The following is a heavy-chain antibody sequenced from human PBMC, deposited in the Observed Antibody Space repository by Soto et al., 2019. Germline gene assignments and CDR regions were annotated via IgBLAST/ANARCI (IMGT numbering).Heavy chain of an antibody. V-gene: IGHV3-30-3*01. Sequence: QVQLAESGGGVVQPGRSLRLSCAASGFTFSLYAMHWVRQAPGKGLEWVAVISHDGTNTFYADSVKGRFTISRDNSNNTLYLQMNSLRAEDTAVYYCARDATNMVLLLITSWFDPWGQGTLVTVSS. D-gene: IGHD3-22*01. CDR1: GFTFSLYA. CDR2: ISHDGTNT. J-gene: IGHJ5*02. CDR3: ARDATNMVLLLITSWFDP.